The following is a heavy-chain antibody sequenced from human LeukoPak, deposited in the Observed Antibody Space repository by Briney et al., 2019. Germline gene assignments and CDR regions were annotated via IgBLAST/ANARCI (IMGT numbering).Heavy chain of an antibody. CDR2: ISAYNGNR. J-gene: IGHJ4*02. CDR1: GYTFSNYG. D-gene: IGHD1-26*01. V-gene: IGHV1-18*01. CDR3: ARDGKSGSYRFDY. Sequence: ASVKVSCKASGYTFSNYGMAWVRQAPGQGLEWMGWISAYNGNRDFAQKFQGRVTMTADTSTSTAYMELRSLRSDDTAVYYCARDGKSGSYRFDYWGQGTLVTVSS.